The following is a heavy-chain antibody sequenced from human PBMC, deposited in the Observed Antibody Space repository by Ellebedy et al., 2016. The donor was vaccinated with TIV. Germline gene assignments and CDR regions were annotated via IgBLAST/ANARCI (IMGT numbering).Heavy chain of an antibody. D-gene: IGHD5-24*01. Sequence: ASVKVSXXASGYTFTTYTMHWVRQAPGQGLEWMGWINAGNGKTKSSQKFQGRVTITRDKSASTAYMELSSLSSEDTAVYFCARVTNYAFDLWGQGTVVTVSS. CDR2: INAGNGKT. J-gene: IGHJ3*01. CDR1: GYTFTTYT. CDR3: ARVTNYAFDL. V-gene: IGHV1-3*01.